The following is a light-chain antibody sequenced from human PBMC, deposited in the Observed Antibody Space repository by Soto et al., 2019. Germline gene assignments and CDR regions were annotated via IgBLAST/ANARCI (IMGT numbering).Light chain of an antibody. CDR1: SSDVGGYDR. CDR2: EVT. V-gene: IGLV2-14*01. Sequence: QSALTQPASVSGSPGQSITISCTATSSDVGGYDRVSWFQQYPGTAPKLMIYEVTNRPSGVSDRFSGSKSVNTASLTISGLQPEDEADYYCSSYTIKNTWVFGGGTKLTVL. J-gene: IGLJ3*02. CDR3: SSYTIKNTWV.